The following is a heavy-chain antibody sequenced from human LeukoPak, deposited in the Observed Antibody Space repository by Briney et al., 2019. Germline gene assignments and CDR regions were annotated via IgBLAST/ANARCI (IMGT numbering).Heavy chain of an antibody. CDR1: GFTFSSYA. V-gene: IGHV4-34*01. Sequence: PGGSLRLSCAASGFTFSSYAMSWVRQPPGKGLEWIGEINHSGSTNYNPSLKSRVTISVDTSKNQFSLKLSSVTAADTAVYYCARGFVDDYVWGSYRYTLYYFDYWGQGTLVTVSS. D-gene: IGHD3-16*02. CDR2: INHSGST. CDR3: ARGFVDDYVWGSYRYTLYYFDY. J-gene: IGHJ4*02.